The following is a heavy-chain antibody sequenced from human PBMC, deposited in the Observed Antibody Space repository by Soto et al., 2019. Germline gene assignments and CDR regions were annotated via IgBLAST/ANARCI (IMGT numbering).Heavy chain of an antibody. Sequence: QVQLVQSGAEVKKPGASVRVSCKASGYTFTSYDISWVRQATGQGLEWMGWMNPDSGETGFAQRFQGRVTLTRNTSIRTAYMELSSLRSEDTAVYYCARGRRDYYDSGDWVPSGYWGQGTLVTVSS. D-gene: IGHD3-22*01. J-gene: IGHJ4*02. CDR2: MNPDSGET. CDR1: GYTFTSYD. CDR3: ARGRRDYYDSGDWVPSGY. V-gene: IGHV1-8*01.